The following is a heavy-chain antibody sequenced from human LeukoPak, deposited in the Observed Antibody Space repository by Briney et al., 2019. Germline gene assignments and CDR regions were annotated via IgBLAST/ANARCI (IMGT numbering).Heavy chain of an antibody. CDR2: ISSSSSYI. Sequence: KPGGSLRLSCAASGFTFSSYSMNWVRQAPGKGLEWVSSISSSSSYIYYADSVKGRFTFSRDNAKNSLYLQMNSLRAEDTAVYYCARANVGAAESYYFDYWGQGTLVTVSS. J-gene: IGHJ4*02. V-gene: IGHV3-21*01. CDR3: ARANVGAAESYYFDY. CDR1: GFTFSSYS. D-gene: IGHD1-26*01.